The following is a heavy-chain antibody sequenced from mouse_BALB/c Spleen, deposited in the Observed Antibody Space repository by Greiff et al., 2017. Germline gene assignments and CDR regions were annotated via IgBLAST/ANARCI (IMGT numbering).Heavy chain of an antibody. D-gene: IGHD2-1*01. J-gene: IGHJ3*01. Sequence: EVKVVESGAELVKPGASVKLSCTASGFNIKDTYMHWVKQRPEQGLEWIGRIDPANGNTKYDPKFQGKATITADTSSNTAYLQLSSLTSEDTAVYYCARGGIYGNYDAYWGQGTLVTVSA. CDR1: GFNIKDTY. V-gene: IGHV14-3*02. CDR3: ARGGIYGNYDAY. CDR2: IDPANGNT.